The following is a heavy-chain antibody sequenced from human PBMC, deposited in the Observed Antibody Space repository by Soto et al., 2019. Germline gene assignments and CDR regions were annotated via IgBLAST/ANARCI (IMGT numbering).Heavy chain of an antibody. CDR1: GDSVSSNSAA. CDR3: ARLAPGGSGGGGDY. V-gene: IGHV6-1*01. D-gene: IGHD6-19*01. J-gene: IGHJ4*02. Sequence: SQTLPLTCAISGDSVSSNSAAWNWIRQSPSRGLEWLGRTYYRSKWYTDYAVSVKSRITINPDTSKNHFSLQLKSVTPEDTALYFCARLAPGGSGGGGDYWGQGTLVTVSS. CDR2: TYYRSKWYT.